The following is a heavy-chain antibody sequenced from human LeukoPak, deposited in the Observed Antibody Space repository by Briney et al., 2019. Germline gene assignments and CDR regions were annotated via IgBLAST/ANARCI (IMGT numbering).Heavy chain of an antibody. CDR3: ARGIFGGYSAYYFDS. V-gene: IGHV4-59*01. CDR1: GGSIRSFY. CDR2: VYFSGST. D-gene: IGHD5-12*01. Sequence: SGTLSLTCNVSGGSIRSFYWSWIRQPPGKGLEWIGYVYFSGSTNSNPSLKSRLTMSLDTSKNQVFLKLTSVTAADTAMYYCARGIFGGYSAYYFDSWGQGALVTVSS. J-gene: IGHJ4*02.